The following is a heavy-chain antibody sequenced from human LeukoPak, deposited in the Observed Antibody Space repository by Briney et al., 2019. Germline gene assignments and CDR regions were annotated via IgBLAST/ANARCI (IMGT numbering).Heavy chain of an antibody. CDR3: ARGGGSYYNY. J-gene: IGHJ4*02. Sequence: GGSLRLSCAASGFTFSSHWMHWVRQAPGKGLEWVANIKQDGSEKYYVDSVKGRFTISRDNAKNSLYLQMNSLRAEDTAVYYCARGGGSYYNYWGQGTLVTVSS. D-gene: IGHD1-26*01. CDR2: IKQDGSEK. V-gene: IGHV3-7*04. CDR1: GFTFSSHW.